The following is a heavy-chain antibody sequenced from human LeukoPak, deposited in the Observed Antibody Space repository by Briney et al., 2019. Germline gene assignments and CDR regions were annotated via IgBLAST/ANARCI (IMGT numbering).Heavy chain of an antibody. J-gene: IGHJ4*02. Sequence: PSETLSLTCTVSGGSISSSSYYWGWIRQPPGKGLEWIGSIYYSGSTYYNPSLKSRVTISVDTSKNQFSLKLSSVTAADTAVYYCARKEWSYGYDWGQGTLVTVSS. CDR1: GGSISSSSYY. D-gene: IGHD5-18*01. CDR3: ARKEWSYGYD. V-gene: IGHV4-39*01. CDR2: IYYSGST.